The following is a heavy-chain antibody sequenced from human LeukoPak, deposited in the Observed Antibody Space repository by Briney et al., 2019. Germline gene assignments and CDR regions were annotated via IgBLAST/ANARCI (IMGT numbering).Heavy chain of an antibody. CDR1: GFTVSSNY. CDR2: IYSGGST. D-gene: IGHD3-10*01. CDR3: ARDQNYYGSGSYLSLAY. Sequence: GGSLRLSCAASGFTVSSNYMSWVRQAPGKGLEWVSVIYSGGSTYYADSVKGRFTISRDNSKNTLYLQMNSLRAEDTAVYYCARDQNYYGSGSYLSLAYWGQGTLVTVSS. V-gene: IGHV3-66*02. J-gene: IGHJ4*02.